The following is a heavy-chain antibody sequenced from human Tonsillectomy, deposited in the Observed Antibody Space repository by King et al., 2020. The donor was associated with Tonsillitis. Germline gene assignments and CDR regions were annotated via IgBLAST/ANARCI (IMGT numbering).Heavy chain of an antibody. CDR1: GFTFDDFA. V-gene: IGHV3-9*01. J-gene: IGHJ4*02. CDR3: AKDLCFSDSSGWTFSDY. D-gene: IGHD6-19*01. CDR2: ISWNSGSI. Sequence: VQLVESGGGLVQPGRSLRLSCAASGFTFDDFAMHWVRQAPGKGLEWVSGISWNSGSIGYADSVKGRFTISRDNAKNSLYLQMNSLRAEDTALYYCAKDLCFSDSSGWTFSDYLGQGTLVTVSS.